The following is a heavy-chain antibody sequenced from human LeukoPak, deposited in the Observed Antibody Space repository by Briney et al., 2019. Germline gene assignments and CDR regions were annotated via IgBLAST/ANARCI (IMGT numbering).Heavy chain of an antibody. Sequence: PSGTLSLTCAVSGGSITSANWWSWVRQPPGRGLEWIGEIFHTGTTNYNPSLKSRVTISVDKSKNQFSLKLSSVTAADTAVYYCAGEQQPGYWYFDLWGRGTLVTVSS. CDR3: AGEQQPGYWYFDL. J-gene: IGHJ2*01. V-gene: IGHV4-4*02. CDR1: GGSITSANW. D-gene: IGHD6-13*01. CDR2: IFHTGTT.